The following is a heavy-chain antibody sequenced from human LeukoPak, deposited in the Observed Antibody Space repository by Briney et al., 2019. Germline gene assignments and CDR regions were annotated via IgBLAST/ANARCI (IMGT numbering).Heavy chain of an antibody. D-gene: IGHD4-17*01. J-gene: IGHJ4*02. Sequence: PSQTLSLTCAVSGVSIGSGGFSWSWIRQAPGKGLEWVGFMYYSGSTHYNPSLKSRVTILLDTSKNQFSLNLSSVTAADTAVYYCVRGFDYAFYDWGQGTLVTVSS. CDR2: MYYSGST. V-gene: IGHV4-30-4*07. CDR1: GVSIGSGGFS. CDR3: VRGFDYAFYD.